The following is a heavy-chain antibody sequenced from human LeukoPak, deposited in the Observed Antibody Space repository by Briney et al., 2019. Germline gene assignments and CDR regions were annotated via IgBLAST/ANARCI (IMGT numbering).Heavy chain of an antibody. D-gene: IGHD5-12*01. V-gene: IGHV1-2*02. CDR2: INPNSGGT. Sequence: ASVKVSCKASGYTFTGYYMHWVRQAPGQGLEWMGWINPNSGGTNYAQKFQGRVTMTGDTSIATAYMELSSLRSEDTAVYYCATDGVYSGYGNWFDPWGQGTLVTVSS. CDR3: ATDGVYSGYGNWFDP. CDR1: GYTFTGYY. J-gene: IGHJ5*02.